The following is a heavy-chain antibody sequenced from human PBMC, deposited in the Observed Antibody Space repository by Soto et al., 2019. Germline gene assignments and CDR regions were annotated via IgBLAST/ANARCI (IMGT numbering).Heavy chain of an antibody. CDR2: INPNSGGT. J-gene: IGHJ3*02. CDR1: GYLFAGYY. CDR3: AREDLGYYYDSSGYYSPPHDAFDI. Sequence: ASVKVSCKASGYLFAGYYMHWVRQAPGQGLEWMGWINPNSGGTNYAQKFQGRVTMTRDTSISTAYMELSRLRSDDTAVYYCAREDLGYYYDSSGYYSPPHDAFDIWGQGTMVTVSS. D-gene: IGHD3-22*01. V-gene: IGHV1-2*02.